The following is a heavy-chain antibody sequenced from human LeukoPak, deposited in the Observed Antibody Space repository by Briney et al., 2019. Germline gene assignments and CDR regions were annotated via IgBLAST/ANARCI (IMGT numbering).Heavy chain of an antibody. CDR1: GGSFSGYY. D-gene: IGHD1-1*01. Sequence: PSETLPLTCAVYGGSFSGYYWSWIRQPPGKGLEWIGEINHSGSTNYNPSLKSRVTISVDTSKNQFSLKLSSVTAADTAVYYCARVMEESFDYWGQGTLVTVSS. CDR2: INHSGST. J-gene: IGHJ4*02. V-gene: IGHV4-34*01. CDR3: ARVMEESFDY.